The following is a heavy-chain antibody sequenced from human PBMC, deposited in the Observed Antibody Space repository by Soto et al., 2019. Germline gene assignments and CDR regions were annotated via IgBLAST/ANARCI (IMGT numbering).Heavy chain of an antibody. Sequence: PGGSLRLSCAASGFTFSSYWMSWVRQAPGKGLEWVANIKQDGSEKYYVDSVKGRFTISRDNAKNSLYLQMNSLRAEDTAVYYCARGSYGSGRRGGGFLYYYYGMDVWGQGTTVTVSS. D-gene: IGHD3-10*01. CDR1: GFTFSSYW. V-gene: IGHV3-7*01. CDR3: ARGSYGSGRRGGGFLYYYYGMDV. CDR2: IKQDGSEK. J-gene: IGHJ6*02.